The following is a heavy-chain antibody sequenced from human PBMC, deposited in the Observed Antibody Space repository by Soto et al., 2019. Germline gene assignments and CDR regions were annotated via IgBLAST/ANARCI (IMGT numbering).Heavy chain of an antibody. CDR1: GFTFSSYA. Sequence: EVQLLESGGGLVQPGGSLRLSCAASGFTFSSYAMSWVRQAPGKGLEWVSAISGSGGSTYYADSVKGRFTISRDNSKNTLYLQMNSLIAEDTAVDYCAKAPQIVVVTARRPPYYDYYGMDVWGQGTTVTVSS. D-gene: IGHD2-21*02. CDR2: ISGSGGST. CDR3: AKAPQIVVVTARRPPYYDYYGMDV. V-gene: IGHV3-23*01. J-gene: IGHJ6*02.